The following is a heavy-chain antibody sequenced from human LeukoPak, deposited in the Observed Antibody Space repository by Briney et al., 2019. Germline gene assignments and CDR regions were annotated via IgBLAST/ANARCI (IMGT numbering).Heavy chain of an antibody. Sequence: GGSLRLSCAASGFTFNSFSMSWVRQAPGKGLEWVSYISSSSTTIYYADSVKGRFTISRDNAKNSLYLQMNSLRAEDTAVYYCARGTHDALDIWGQGTMVTVSS. D-gene: IGHD2-15*01. CDR3: ARGTHDALDI. CDR1: GFTFNSFS. V-gene: IGHV3-48*04. J-gene: IGHJ3*02. CDR2: ISSSSTTI.